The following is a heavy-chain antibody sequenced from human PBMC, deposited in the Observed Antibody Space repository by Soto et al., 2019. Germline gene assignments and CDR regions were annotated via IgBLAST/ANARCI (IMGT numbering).Heavy chain of an antibody. J-gene: IGHJ6*02. V-gene: IGHV1-69*13. Sequence: SVKVSCKASGGTFSSYAISWVRQAPGQGLEWMGGIIPIFGTANYAQKFQGRVTITADESTSTAYMELSSLRSEDTAVYYCARVPYYGSGSYVYYYGMDVWGQGTTVTVS. CDR1: GGTFSSYA. CDR2: IIPIFGTA. CDR3: ARVPYYGSGSYVYYYGMDV. D-gene: IGHD3-10*01.